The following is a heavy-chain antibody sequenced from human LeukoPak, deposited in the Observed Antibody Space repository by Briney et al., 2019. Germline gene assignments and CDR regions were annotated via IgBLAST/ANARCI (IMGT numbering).Heavy chain of an antibody. D-gene: IGHD3-10*01. CDR3: AREANYYGSGSYFEGTFDY. J-gene: IGHJ4*02. CDR2: IYHSGST. Sequence: SETLSLTCTVSGVSITTYYWSWIRQPPGKGLEWIGYIYHSGSTNYNPSLKSRVTISVDTSKNEFCLKLTSVTAADTAVYYCAREANYYGSGSYFEGTFDYWGQGSLVTVSS. V-gene: IGHV4-59*13. CDR1: GVSITTYY.